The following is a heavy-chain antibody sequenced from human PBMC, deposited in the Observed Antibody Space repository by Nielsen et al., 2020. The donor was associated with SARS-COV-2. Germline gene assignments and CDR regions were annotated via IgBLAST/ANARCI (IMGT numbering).Heavy chain of an antibody. V-gene: IGHV1-18*01. CDR2: ISGFNGNT. D-gene: IGHD3-22*01. CDR1: GYTFSNFG. Sequence: ASVKVSCKASGYTFSNFGLGWVRQAPGRGLEWIGWISGFNGNTNYLQKFKGRVTMTTHSSTGTVYMELRSLRSDDTAVYYCASSAPPSGFNWFDPWGQGTLVTVSS. J-gene: IGHJ5*02. CDR3: ASSAPPSGFNWFDP.